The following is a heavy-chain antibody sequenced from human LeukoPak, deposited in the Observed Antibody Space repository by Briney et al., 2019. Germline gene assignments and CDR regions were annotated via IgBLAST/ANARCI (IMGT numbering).Heavy chain of an antibody. Sequence: GRSLRLSCAASGFTFSSYDMHWVRQATGKGLEWVSAIGTAGDTYYPGSVKGRFTISRENAKNSLYLQMNSLRAGDTAVYYCARGYSSGWYATYYYYGMDVWGQGTTVTVS. D-gene: IGHD6-19*01. CDR2: IGTAGDT. CDR1: GFTFSSYD. CDR3: ARGYSSGWYATYYYYGMDV. V-gene: IGHV3-13*01. J-gene: IGHJ6*02.